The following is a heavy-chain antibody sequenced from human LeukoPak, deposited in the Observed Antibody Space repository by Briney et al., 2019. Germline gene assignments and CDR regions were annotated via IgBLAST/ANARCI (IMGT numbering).Heavy chain of an antibody. D-gene: IGHD6-13*01. CDR2: MNPNSGNT. V-gene: IGHV1-8*01. CDR3: ARAGYSSSWYEGGDY. Sequence: ASVKVSCKASGYTFTSYDINWVRQATGQGLEWMGWMNPNSGNTGYAQKFQGRVTMTRNTSISTAYMELSSLRSDDTAVYYCARAGYSSSWYEGGDYWGQGTLVTVSS. CDR1: GYTFTSYD. J-gene: IGHJ4*02.